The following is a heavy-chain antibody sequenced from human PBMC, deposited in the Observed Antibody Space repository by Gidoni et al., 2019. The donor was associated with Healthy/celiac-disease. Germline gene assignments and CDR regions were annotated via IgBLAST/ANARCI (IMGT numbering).Heavy chain of an antibody. CDR2: INHSGST. V-gene: IGHV4-34*01. CDR3: ARIQTYYYGSGSPRPFDY. CDR1: GGSFSGYY. J-gene: IGHJ4*02. D-gene: IGHD3-10*01. Sequence: QVQLQQRGAGLLKPSETLSLTCAVYGGSFSGYYWSWIRQPPGKGLEWIGEINHSGSTNYNPSLKGRVTISVDTSKNQFSLKLSSVTAADTAVYYCARIQTYYYGSGSPRPFDYWGQGTLVTVSS.